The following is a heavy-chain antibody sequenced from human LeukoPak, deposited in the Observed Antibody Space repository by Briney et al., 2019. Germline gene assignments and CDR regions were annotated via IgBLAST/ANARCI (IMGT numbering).Heavy chain of an antibody. CDR3: ALSTVAAAGDD. V-gene: IGHV3-7*01. D-gene: IGHD2-2*01. CDR2: IKPDGSEI. CDR1: GLIFSSYW. Sequence: GGSLRLSCAASGLIFSSYWMTWVRQAPGKGLEWVANIKPDGSEIYSVDSVKGRFTISRDNAKSSLYLQMNSLRAEDTAVYYCALSTVAAAGDDWGQGTLVTVSS. J-gene: IGHJ4*02.